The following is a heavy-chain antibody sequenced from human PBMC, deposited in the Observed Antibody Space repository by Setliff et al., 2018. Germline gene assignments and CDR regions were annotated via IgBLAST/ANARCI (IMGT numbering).Heavy chain of an antibody. Sequence: PSETLSLTCTVSGGSISSGSHYWTWIRQPTGKRLEWIGHIDPSGDTNYSPSLKSRVTISRDASKNQLSLELTSVTADDTAVYYCALAYCRSTTCHPLYYWGQGTPVTVSS. V-gene: IGHV4-61*09. J-gene: IGHJ4*02. CDR1: GGSISSGSHY. CDR3: ALAYCRSTTCHPLYY. D-gene: IGHD2-2*01. CDR2: IDPSGDT.